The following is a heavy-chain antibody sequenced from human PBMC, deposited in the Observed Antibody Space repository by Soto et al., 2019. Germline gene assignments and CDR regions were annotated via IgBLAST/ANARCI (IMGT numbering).Heavy chain of an antibody. CDR3: ATTRLTLTVVSPPEYDY. J-gene: IGHJ4*02. CDR1: GYTLTELS. V-gene: IGHV1-24*01. CDR2: FDPEDGET. D-gene: IGHD3-22*01. Sequence: SVKVSCKVSGYTLTELSMHWVRQAPGKGFEWMGGFDPEDGETIYAQKFQGRVTMTEDTSTDTAYMELSSLRSEDTAVYYCATTRLTLTVVSPPEYDYWGQGTLVTVSS.